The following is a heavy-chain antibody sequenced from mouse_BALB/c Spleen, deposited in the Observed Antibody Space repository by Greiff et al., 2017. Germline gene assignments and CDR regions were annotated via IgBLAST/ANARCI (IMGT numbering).Heavy chain of an antibody. CDR1: GFTFSSYT. CDR2: ISSGGSYT. J-gene: IGHJ2*01. D-gene: IGHD2-3*01. CDR3: TREGGDGYYRGYY. V-gene: IGHV5-6-4*01. Sequence: EVKLLESGGGLVKPGGSLKLSCAASGFTFSSYTMSWVRQTPEKRLEWVATISSGGSYTYYPDSVKGRFTISRDNAKNTLYLQMSSLKSEDTAMYYCTREGGDGYYRGYYWGQGTTLTVSS.